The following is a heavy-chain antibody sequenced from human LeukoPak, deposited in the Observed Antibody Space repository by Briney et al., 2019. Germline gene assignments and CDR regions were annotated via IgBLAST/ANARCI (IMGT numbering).Heavy chain of an antibody. Sequence: PSETLSLTCTVSGGSISSYYWSWIRQPPGKGLEWIGYIYYSGSTNYNPSLKSRVTISVDTSKNQFSLKLSSVTAADTAVYYCARSDGSGSYPFDYWGQGTLVTVSS. CDR1: GGSISSYY. V-gene: IGHV4-59*08. D-gene: IGHD3-10*01. CDR2: IYYSGST. CDR3: ARSDGSGSYPFDY. J-gene: IGHJ4*02.